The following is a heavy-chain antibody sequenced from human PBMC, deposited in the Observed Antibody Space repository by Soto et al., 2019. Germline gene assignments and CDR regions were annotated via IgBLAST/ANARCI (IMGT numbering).Heavy chain of an antibody. J-gene: IGHJ4*02. CDR2: IWNDGNKK. D-gene: IGHD1-26*01. CDR1: GFTFSTHG. V-gene: IGHV3-33*01. CDR3: ARDTWIVSPITSLDN. Sequence: PGGSLRLSCAAFGFTFSTHGMHWVRQAPGKGLEWVALIWNDGNKKDYADSVKGRFTISRDNSKNIVYLRMDSLRVEDTAVYFCARDTWIVSPITSLDNWGQGDLVTVSS.